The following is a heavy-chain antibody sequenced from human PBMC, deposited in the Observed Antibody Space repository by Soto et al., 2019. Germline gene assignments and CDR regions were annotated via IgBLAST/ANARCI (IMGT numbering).Heavy chain of an antibody. CDR2: INSDGSNR. CDR1: GFTFKNYW. V-gene: IGHV3-74*01. CDR3: ARRCKRHNCYGMAV. J-gene: IGHJ6*02. Sequence: PGGSLRLSCEASGFTFKNYWMHWVRQAPGKGLVWVSRINSDGSNRRYADSVQGRFTISRDNAKNTLVLQMNSLRDADTAVYFCARRCKRHNCYGMAVWGQGTTVTVS.